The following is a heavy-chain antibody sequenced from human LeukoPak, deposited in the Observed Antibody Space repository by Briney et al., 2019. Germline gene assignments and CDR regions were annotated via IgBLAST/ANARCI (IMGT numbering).Heavy chain of an antibody. CDR3: ARLIVVPAARGAFDI. CDR1: GGSISSYY. Sequence: SETLSLTCTVSGGSISSYYWSWIRQPPGKGLEWIGYIYYSGSTNYDPSLKSRVTISVDTSKNQFSLKLSSVTAADTAVYYCARLIVVPAARGAFDIWGQGTMVTVSS. D-gene: IGHD2-2*01. CDR2: IYYSGST. V-gene: IGHV4-59*12. J-gene: IGHJ3*02.